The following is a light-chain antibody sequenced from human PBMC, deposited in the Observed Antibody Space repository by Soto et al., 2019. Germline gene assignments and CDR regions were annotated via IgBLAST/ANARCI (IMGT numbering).Light chain of an antibody. CDR3: LRYGDSPPAYT. Sequence: EIVLTQSPGTLSLSPEERATLSCRASQSVSSRNLAWYRQKPGQAPRLLIYGASNRATGIPDRFSGSGSGTDFTLTISRLEPEDFAVYYCLRYGDSPPAYTFGQGTKLEIK. CDR2: GAS. CDR1: QSVSSRN. J-gene: IGKJ2*01. V-gene: IGKV3-20*01.